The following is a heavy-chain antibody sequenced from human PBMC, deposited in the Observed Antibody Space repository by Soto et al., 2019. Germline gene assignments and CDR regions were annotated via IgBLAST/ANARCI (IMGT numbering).Heavy chain of an antibody. J-gene: IGHJ6*02. D-gene: IGHD3-10*01. CDR3: ALHYGSGSNYYYSGMDV. CDR1: GGTFSSYA. CDR2: IIPIFGTA. V-gene: IGHV1-69*12. Sequence: QVQLVQSGAEVKKPGSSVKVSCKASGGTFSSYAISWVRQAPGQGLEWMGGIIPIFGTADYAQKFQGRVTITADESTSTAYRELSSLRSEDTAVYYCALHYGSGSNYYYSGMDVWGQGTTVTVSS.